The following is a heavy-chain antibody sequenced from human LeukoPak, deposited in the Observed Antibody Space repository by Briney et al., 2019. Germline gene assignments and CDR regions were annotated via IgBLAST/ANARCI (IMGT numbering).Heavy chain of an antibody. CDR3: ASTSRGDYARNWFDP. CDR1: AFTFSSYA. CDR2: INHSGNT. J-gene: IGHJ5*02. Sequence: GSLRLSCAASAFTFSSYAMSWVRQAPGKGLEWIGEINHSGNTNYNPSLKSRVTISVDTSKNQFSLKLSSVTGADPAVYYGASTSRGDYARNWFDPWGQGTLVTVSS. D-gene: IGHD4-17*01. V-gene: IGHV4-34*08.